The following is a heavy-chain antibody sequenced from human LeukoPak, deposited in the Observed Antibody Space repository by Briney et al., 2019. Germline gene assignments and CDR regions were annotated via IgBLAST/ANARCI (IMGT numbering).Heavy chain of an antibody. J-gene: IGHJ4*02. CDR3: ARDVAEGMYYFDY. CDR1: GFTFSDYY. D-gene: IGHD6-19*01. Sequence: GGSLRLSCAASGFTFSDYYMSWIRQAPGKGLEWVSYISSSGSTIYYADSVKGRFTIPRDNAKNSLYLQMNSLRAEDTAVYYCARDVAEGMYYFDYWGQGTLVTVSS. CDR2: ISSSGSTI. V-gene: IGHV3-11*01.